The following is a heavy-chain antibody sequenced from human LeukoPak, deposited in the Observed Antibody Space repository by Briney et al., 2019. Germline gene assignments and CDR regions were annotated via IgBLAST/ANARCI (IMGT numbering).Heavy chain of an antibody. CDR1: RGSISSSSYY. CDR3: ARVPIWLGELENSFDP. J-gene: IGHJ5*02. V-gene: IGHV4-39*01. Sequence: PSETLSLTCTVSRGSISSSSYYWGWIRQPPGKGLEWIGSIYYSGSTYYNPSLKSRVTISVDTSKNQFSLKLSSVTAADTAVYYFARVPIWLGELENSFDPWGQGTLVTVSS. D-gene: IGHD3-10*01. CDR2: IYYSGST.